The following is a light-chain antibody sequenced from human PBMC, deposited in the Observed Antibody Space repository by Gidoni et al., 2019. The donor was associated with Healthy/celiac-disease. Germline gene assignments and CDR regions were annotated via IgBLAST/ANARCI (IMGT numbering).Light chain of an antibody. CDR1: SSDVGSYTR. V-gene: IGLV2-23*02. J-gene: IGLJ3*02. CDR3: CSYAGSNWV. CDR2: EVS. Sequence: QSALTQPASVSASPGQSITLSCTGTSSDVGSYTRVSWYQQHPGKAHKLMIYEVSKRPPGVSNRFSGSKSGNTASLTISGPQAEDEADYYCCSYAGSNWVFGGGTKLTVL.